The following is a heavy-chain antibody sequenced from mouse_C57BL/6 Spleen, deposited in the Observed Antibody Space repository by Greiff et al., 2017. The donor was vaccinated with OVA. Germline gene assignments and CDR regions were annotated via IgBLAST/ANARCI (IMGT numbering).Heavy chain of an antibody. D-gene: IGHD2-4*01. J-gene: IGHJ3*01. Sequence: QVQLKQSGAELARPGASVKLSCKASGYTFTSYGISWVKQRTGQGLEWIGEIYPRSGNTYYNEKFKGKATLTADKSSSTAYMELRSLTSEDSAVYFCARGLNYDYDLAWFAYWGQGTLVTVSA. CDR1: GYTFTSYG. CDR2: IYPRSGNT. CDR3: ARGLNYDYDLAWFAY. V-gene: IGHV1-81*01.